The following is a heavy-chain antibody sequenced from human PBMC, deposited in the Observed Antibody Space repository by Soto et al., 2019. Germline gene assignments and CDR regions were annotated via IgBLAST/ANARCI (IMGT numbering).Heavy chain of an antibody. V-gene: IGHV4-34*01. CDR1: GGSFSGYY. CDR3: ARVDDY. CDR2: INHRGST. J-gene: IGHJ4*02. Sequence: QVQLQQWGAGLLKPSETLSLTCAVYGGSFSGYYWSWIRQSPGKGLEWIGEINHRGSTKTNPSLKSLVTIAVDTSKNQFSLKLSSVTAADTAVYFCARVDDYWGQGTLVTVSS.